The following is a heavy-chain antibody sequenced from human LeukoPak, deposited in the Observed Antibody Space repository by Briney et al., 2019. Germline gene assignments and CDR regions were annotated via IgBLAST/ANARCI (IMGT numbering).Heavy chain of an antibody. CDR2: INPNSGGT. Sequence: ASVKVSCKASGYTFTGYYMHWVRQAPGHGLEWMGWINPNSGGTNYAQKFQGRVTMTRDTSISTAYMELSRLRSDDTAVYYCARDSGSGYYWFDYWGQGTLVTVSS. V-gene: IGHV1-2*02. CDR1: GYTFTGYY. J-gene: IGHJ4*02. CDR3: ARDSGSGYYWFDY. D-gene: IGHD3-22*01.